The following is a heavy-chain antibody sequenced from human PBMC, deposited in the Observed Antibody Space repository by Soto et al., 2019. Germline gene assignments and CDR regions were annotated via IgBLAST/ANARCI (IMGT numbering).Heavy chain of an antibody. CDR2: IWYDGSNK. J-gene: IGHJ6*02. CDR3: ARRVKVPAAIGSFSPPGPGGNYYYYGMDV. V-gene: IGHV3-33*01. CDR1: GFTFSSYG. Sequence: GGSLRLSCAASGFTFSSYGMHWVRQAPGKGLEWVAVIWYDGSNKYYADSVKGRFTISRDNSKNTLYLQMNSLRAEDTAVYYCARRVKVPAAIGSFSPPGPGGNYYYYGMDVWGQGTTVTVSS. D-gene: IGHD2-2*01.